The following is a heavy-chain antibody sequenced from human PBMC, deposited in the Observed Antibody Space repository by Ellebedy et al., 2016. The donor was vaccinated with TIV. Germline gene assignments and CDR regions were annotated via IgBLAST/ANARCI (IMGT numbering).Heavy chain of an antibody. D-gene: IGHD6-19*01. CDR3: ARGHIAVAGTFDY. CDR2: INHSGST. V-gene: IGHV4-34*01. CDR1: GGSFSGYY. Sequence: SETLSLTCAVYGGSFSGYYWSWIRQPPGKGLEWIGEINHSGSTNYNPSLKSRVTISVDTSKNQFSLKLSSVTAADTAVYYCARGHIAVAGTFDYWGQGTLVTVSS. J-gene: IGHJ4*02.